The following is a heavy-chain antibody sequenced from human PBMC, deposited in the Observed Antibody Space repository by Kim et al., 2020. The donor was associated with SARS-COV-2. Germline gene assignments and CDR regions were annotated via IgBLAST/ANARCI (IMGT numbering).Heavy chain of an antibody. D-gene: IGHD2-8*01. Sequence: VKGRFTISRDNAKNSLYLQMNSLRAEDTAVYYCARALYCTNGVCYTPFDYWGQGTLVTVSS. J-gene: IGHJ4*02. CDR3: ARALYCTNGVCYTPFDY. V-gene: IGHV3-7*04.